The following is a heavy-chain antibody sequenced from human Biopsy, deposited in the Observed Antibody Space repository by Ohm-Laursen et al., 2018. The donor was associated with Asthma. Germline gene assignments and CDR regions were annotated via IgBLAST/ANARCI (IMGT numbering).Heavy chain of an antibody. D-gene: IGHD2-21*01. CDR3: VKDHSAGYYYFDD. V-gene: IGHV3-64D*08. CDR1: GFTFSSYS. J-gene: IGHJ4*02. CDR2: IATDGSNK. Sequence: SLRLSCSGSGFTFSSYSMHWVRQAPGRGPEYVSFIATDGSNKFYADSVKGRFTVSRDNSKHTLYLHMTGLRADDTGVYYCVKDHSAGYYYFDDWGQGAQVTVSS.